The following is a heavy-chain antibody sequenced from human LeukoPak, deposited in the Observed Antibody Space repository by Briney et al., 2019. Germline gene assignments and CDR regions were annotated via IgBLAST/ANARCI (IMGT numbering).Heavy chain of an antibody. CDR1: GGSISSYY. CDR2: IYYSGST. Sequence: SETLSLTCTVSGGSISSYYWSWIRQPPGKGLEWIGYIYYSGSTNYNPSLKSRVTISVDTSKNQFSLKLSSVTAADTAVYYCASSGSGWDYWGQGTLVTVSS. CDR3: ASSGSGWDY. D-gene: IGHD6-19*01. V-gene: IGHV4-59*01. J-gene: IGHJ4*02.